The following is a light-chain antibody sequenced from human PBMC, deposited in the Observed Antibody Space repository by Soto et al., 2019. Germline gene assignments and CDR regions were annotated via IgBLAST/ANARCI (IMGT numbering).Light chain of an antibody. CDR1: SSNIGAGYD. Sequence: QSVLTQPPSVSGAPGQRVTISCTGSSSNIGAGYDVHWYQQLPGTAPKLLIYGNSNRPSGVPDRFSGSKSGTSASLAITGLRAEDEADDYCPSYDSSLSGWVFGGGTKLTVL. CDR3: PSYDSSLSGWV. J-gene: IGLJ3*02. CDR2: GNS. V-gene: IGLV1-40*01.